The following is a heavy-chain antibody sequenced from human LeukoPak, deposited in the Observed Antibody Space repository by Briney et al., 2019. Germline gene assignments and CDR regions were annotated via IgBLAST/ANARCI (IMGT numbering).Heavy chain of an antibody. Sequence: GGSLRLSCAASGFTFSDYYMSWIRQAPGKGLEWVSYISSSGSTIYYADSVKGRFTISRDNAKNSLYLQMNSLRAEDTAVYYCAREDCSGGSCAAMYYFDYWGQGTLVTVSS. V-gene: IGHV3-11*01. CDR1: GFTFSDYY. D-gene: IGHD2-15*01. CDR2: ISSSGSTI. CDR3: AREDCSGGSCAAMYYFDY. J-gene: IGHJ4*02.